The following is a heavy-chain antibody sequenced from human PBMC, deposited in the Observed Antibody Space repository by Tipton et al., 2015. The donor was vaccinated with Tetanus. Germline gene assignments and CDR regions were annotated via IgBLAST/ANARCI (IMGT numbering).Heavy chain of an antibody. J-gene: IGHJ4*02. Sequence: GLVKPSQTLSLTCAISGDSVSSDIAAWYWIRQSPSRGLEWLGRTYYRSKWSNDYAVSVKSRVTITSDTSKNQFSLQLGSVTPEDTAVYYCARGYAGGAWDVWGQGNLVTVSS. CDR3: ARGYAGGAWDV. V-gene: IGHV6-1*01. CDR2: TYYRSKWSN. D-gene: IGHD2-2*01. CDR1: GDSVSSDIAA.